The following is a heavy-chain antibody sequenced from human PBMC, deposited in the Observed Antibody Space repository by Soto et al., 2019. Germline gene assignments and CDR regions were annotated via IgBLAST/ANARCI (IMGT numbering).Heavy chain of an antibody. D-gene: IGHD3-22*01. Sequence: ASVKVSCKVSGYTLTELSMHWVRQAPGKGLEWMGGFDPEDGETIYAQKFQGRVTMTEDTSTDTAYMELSSLRSEDTAVYYCATGSIFIVLVTSRDAFYICGQGTLVIVSS. V-gene: IGHV1-24*01. CDR3: ATGSIFIVLVTSRDAFYI. CDR2: FDPEDGET. CDR1: GYTLTELS. J-gene: IGHJ3*02.